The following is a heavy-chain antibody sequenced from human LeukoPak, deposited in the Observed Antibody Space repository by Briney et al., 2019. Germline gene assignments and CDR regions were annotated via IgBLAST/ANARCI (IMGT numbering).Heavy chain of an antibody. CDR1: GGSISSYY. V-gene: IGHV4-4*07. CDR3: AREVNPGGGYPYYFDY. J-gene: IGHJ4*02. Sequence: SETLSLTCTVSGGSISSYYWSWIRQPAGKGLEWIGRIYTSGSTNYNPSLKSRVTMSVDTSKNQFSLKLSSVTVADTAVYYCAREVNPGGGYPYYFDYWGQGTLVTVSS. CDR2: IYTSGST. D-gene: IGHD3-16*01.